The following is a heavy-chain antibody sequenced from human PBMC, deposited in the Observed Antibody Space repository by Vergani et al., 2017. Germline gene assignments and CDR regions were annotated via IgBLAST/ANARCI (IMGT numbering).Heavy chain of an antibody. CDR3: ARGPSFTWVLFS. Sequence: QVQLVQSGAEVKKPGSSVKVSCKASDGTFNNYALSWVRQAPGQGPEWMGGIIPQYGTAHYSQKFQGRLTITADESTVSASMELSSLKSEDTAVYYCARGPSFTWVLFSWGQGTLVTVSS. D-gene: IGHD2-21*01. CDR1: DGTFNNYA. V-gene: IGHV1-69*12. CDR2: IIPQYGTA. J-gene: IGHJ5*02.